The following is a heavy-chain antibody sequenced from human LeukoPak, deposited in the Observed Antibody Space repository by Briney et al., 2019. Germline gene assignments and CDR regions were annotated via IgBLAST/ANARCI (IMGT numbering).Heavy chain of an antibody. V-gene: IGHV3-7*04. CDR1: GFTLSTYW. Sequence: QPGGSLILSCAASGFTLSTYWMSWVRQAPGKGVEWVANIQQDGSEKYFLASLKGRFIISRDNAKNSLYLQMNSLRAEDTAVYYCARASTDYGDYRDRYFDLWGRGTLVTVSS. D-gene: IGHD4-17*01. CDR2: IQQDGSEK. J-gene: IGHJ2*01. CDR3: ARASTDYGDYRDRYFDL.